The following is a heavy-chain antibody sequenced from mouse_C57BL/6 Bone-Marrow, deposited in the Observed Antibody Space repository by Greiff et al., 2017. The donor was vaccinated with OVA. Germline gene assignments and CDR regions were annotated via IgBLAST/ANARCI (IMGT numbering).Heavy chain of an antibody. CDR2: IDPSDSYT. J-gene: IGHJ4*01. Sequence: VQLQQPGAELVRPGTSVKLSCKASGYTFTSYWMHWVKQRPGQGLEWIGVIDPSDSYTNYNQKFKGKATLTVDTSSSTAYMQLSSLTSEDSAVYYCARSGRQLRLRNRYYAMDYWGQGTSVTVSS. CDR3: ARSGRQLRLRNRYYAMDY. D-gene: IGHD3-2*02. V-gene: IGHV1-59*01. CDR1: GYTFTSYW.